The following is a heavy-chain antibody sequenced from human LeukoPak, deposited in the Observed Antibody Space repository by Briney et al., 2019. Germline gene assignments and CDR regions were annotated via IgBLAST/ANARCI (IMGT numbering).Heavy chain of an antibody. V-gene: IGHV3-23*01. Sequence: PGGSLRLSCAASGFAFSSYAMSWVRQAPEKGLEWVSTISGSGGSTYYADSVKGRFTISRDNSKNTLYLQMISLRAEDTAVYYCAFRIAVAGFDYWGQGTLVTVSS. CDR2: ISGSGGST. J-gene: IGHJ4*02. CDR3: AFRIAVAGFDY. D-gene: IGHD6-19*01. CDR1: GFAFSSYA.